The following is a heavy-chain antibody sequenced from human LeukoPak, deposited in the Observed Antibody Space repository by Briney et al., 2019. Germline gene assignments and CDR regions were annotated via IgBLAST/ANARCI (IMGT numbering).Heavy chain of an antibody. V-gene: IGHV1-2*02. Sequence: ASVKVSFKASGYTFTDYYMHWVRQAPGQGREWMGWLNPNSGDTNYAQKFQGRVSMTRDSSISTAYMDLSDLRSDDTAVYSCARGRNIEMTTMSGGSDYWGQGTLVTVSS. CDR2: LNPNSGDT. D-gene: IGHD5-24*01. J-gene: IGHJ4*02. CDR3: ARGRNIEMTTMSGGSDY. CDR1: GYTFTDYY.